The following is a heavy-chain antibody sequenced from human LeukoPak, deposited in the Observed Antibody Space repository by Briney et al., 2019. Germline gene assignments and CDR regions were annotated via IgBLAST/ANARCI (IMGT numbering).Heavy chain of an antibody. D-gene: IGHD5-18*01. Sequence: PGGSLRLSCAASGFIFSSYSMNWVRQAPGKGLEWVSSISSSSSYIYYADSVKGRFTISRDNAKNSLYLQMNSLRAEDTAVYYCARDTAMVVIDKFDYWGQGTLVTVPS. CDR2: ISSSSSYI. V-gene: IGHV3-21*01. CDR1: GFIFSSYS. CDR3: ARDTAMVVIDKFDY. J-gene: IGHJ4*02.